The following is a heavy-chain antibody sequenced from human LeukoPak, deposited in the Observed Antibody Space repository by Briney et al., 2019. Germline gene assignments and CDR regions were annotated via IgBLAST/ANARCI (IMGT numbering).Heavy chain of an antibody. Sequence: GGSLRLSCAASGFTFSSYGMHWVRQAPGKGLEWVAFIRYDGSNKYYADSVKGRFTISRDNSKKTMYLQMNSLRAEDTAVYYCAKGLQQWPTGYFDYWGQGTLVTVSS. V-gene: IGHV3-30*02. D-gene: IGHD6-19*01. J-gene: IGHJ4*02. CDR3: AKGLQQWPTGYFDY. CDR2: IRYDGSNK. CDR1: GFTFSSYG.